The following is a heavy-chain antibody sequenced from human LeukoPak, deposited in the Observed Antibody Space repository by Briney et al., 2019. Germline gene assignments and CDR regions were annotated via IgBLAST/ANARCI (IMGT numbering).Heavy chain of an antibody. CDR1: GFTFSSYA. D-gene: IGHD5-12*01. V-gene: IGHV3-23*01. J-gene: IGHJ4*02. Sequence: SGGSLRLSCAASGFTFSSYAMTWVRQAPGKGLEWVSGISGSGGRTYYADSVKGRFTISRDNSKSTLYLQMNSLRAEDAALYYCAKTGDIAAAIALLDYWGQGTLVTVSS. CDR2: ISGSGGRT. CDR3: AKTGDIAAAIALLDY.